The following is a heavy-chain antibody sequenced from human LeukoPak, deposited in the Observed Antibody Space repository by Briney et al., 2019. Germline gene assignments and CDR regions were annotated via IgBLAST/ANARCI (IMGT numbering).Heavy chain of an antibody. CDR2: IKQDGSEK. CDR3: ARGGIRGVLMEY. D-gene: IGHD3-10*01. V-gene: IGHV3-7*05. CDR1: GFTFLNYG. Sequence: GGSLRLSCAASGFTFLNYGMTWVRQAPGKGLEWVANIKQDGSEKYYVDSVKGRFTISRDNAKNSLYLQMNSLRADDTAVYYCARGGIRGVLMEYWGQGTLVTVSS. J-gene: IGHJ4*02.